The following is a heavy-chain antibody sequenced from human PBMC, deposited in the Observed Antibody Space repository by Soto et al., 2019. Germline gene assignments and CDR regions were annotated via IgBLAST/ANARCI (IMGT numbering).Heavy chain of an antibody. D-gene: IGHD3-9*01. J-gene: IGHJ4*02. CDR1: GGSISSSNW. V-gene: IGHV4-4*02. CDR3: ASTYRYFASFDY. CDR2: IYHSGST. Sequence: QVQLQESGPGLVKPSGTLSLTCAVSGGSISSSNWWSWVRQPPGKGLEWIGEIYHSGSTNYNPSLKGRVPISVDKSKNQFSLKLSSVPAADTAVYYCASTYRYFASFDYWGQGTLVTVSS.